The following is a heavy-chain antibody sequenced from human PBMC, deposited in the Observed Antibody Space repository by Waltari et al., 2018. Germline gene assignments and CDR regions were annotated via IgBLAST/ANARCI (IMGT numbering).Heavy chain of an antibody. CDR2: VSWNSDDI. Sequence: EMQLVESGGGLVQPGKSLRLSCVVSGFTFDDHGMHWVRQAPGKGLEWVFGVSWNSDDIAYADSVKGRFTVSRDNAKNTLYLEMNRLTVDDTALYYCARDGGVSTTRWYLDLWGRGTLVTVSS. V-gene: IGHV3-9*01. CDR3: ARDGGVSTTRWYLDL. J-gene: IGHJ2*01. D-gene: IGHD3-16*01. CDR1: GFTFDDHG.